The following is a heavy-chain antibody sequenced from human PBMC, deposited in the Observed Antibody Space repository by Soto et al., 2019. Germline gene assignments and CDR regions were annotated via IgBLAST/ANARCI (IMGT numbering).Heavy chain of an antibody. CDR2: TIPMFGTP. CDR3: ARPLRDRNYYYGMAV. Sequence: QVQLVQSGAEMQQLGASVRVSCKASGGTFSKYAFSWVRQAPGQGLEWLGGTIPMFGTPNYAQKFQGRVAISADESTATVYMELSSLRSEDTAVYFCARPLRDRNYYYGMAVWGQGTTVTVSS. V-gene: IGHV1-69*01. J-gene: IGHJ6*02. D-gene: IGHD3-22*01. CDR1: GGTFSKYA.